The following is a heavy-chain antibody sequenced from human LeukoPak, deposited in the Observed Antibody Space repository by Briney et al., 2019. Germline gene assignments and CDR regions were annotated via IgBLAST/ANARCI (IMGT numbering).Heavy chain of an antibody. Sequence: PGGSLRLSCAASGFTFSSYWMRWVRQAPGKGLEWVANIKQDGSEKYYVDSVKGRFTISRDNAKNSLYLQMNSLRAEDTAVYYCARGLARGARGYSYGYFYWGQGTLVTVSS. V-gene: IGHV3-7*01. CDR1: GFTFSSYW. J-gene: IGHJ4*02. CDR3: ARGLARGARGYSYGYFY. CDR2: IKQDGSEK. D-gene: IGHD5-18*01.